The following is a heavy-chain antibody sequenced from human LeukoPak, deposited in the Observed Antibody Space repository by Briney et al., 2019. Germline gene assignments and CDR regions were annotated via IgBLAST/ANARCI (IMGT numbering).Heavy chain of an antibody. D-gene: IGHD5-18*01. Sequence: PSETLSLTCAVYGGSFNTFYWSWIRQPPGKGLEWLGQINRYGSANYNPSLKSRVAISLDTSKNQFSLKVTSVTAADTAVYYCARDSPYSPHDSWGQGTLVTVSS. J-gene: IGHJ4*02. CDR1: GGSFNTFY. CDR3: ARDSPYSPHDS. CDR2: INRYGSA. V-gene: IGHV4-34*01.